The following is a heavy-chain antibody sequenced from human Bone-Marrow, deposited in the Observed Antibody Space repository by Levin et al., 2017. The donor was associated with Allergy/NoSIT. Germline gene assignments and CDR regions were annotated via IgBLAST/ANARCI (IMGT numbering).Heavy chain of an antibody. CDR2: MNPNSGNT. Sequence: PGESLKISCKASGYTFTSYDINWVRQATGQGLEWMGWMNPNSGNTGYAQKFQGRVTMTRNTSISTAYMELSSLRSEDTAVYYCARKQYSSSSPYYYYYGMDVWGQGTTVTVSS. J-gene: IGHJ6*02. V-gene: IGHV1-8*01. D-gene: IGHD6-6*01. CDR3: ARKQYSSSSPYYYYYGMDV. CDR1: GYTFTSYD.